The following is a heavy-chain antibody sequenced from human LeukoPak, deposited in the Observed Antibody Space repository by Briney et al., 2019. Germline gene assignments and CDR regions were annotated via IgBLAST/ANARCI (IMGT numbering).Heavy chain of an antibody. CDR2: ISGYNGNT. J-gene: IGHJ3*02. CDR3: ATLTDYRGSRPFDI. V-gene: IGHV1-18*01. D-gene: IGHD4-23*01. CDR1: GYTFTSYG. Sequence: GASVKVSCKASGYTFTSYGISWVRQAPGQGLEWMGWISGYNGNTNYAQKLQGRVTMTTDTSTSTAFMELRSLTSDDTAVYYCATLTDYRGSRPFDIWGQGTMVIVSS.